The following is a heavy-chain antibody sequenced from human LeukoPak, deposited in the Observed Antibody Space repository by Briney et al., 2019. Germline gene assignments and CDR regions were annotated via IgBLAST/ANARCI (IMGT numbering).Heavy chain of an antibody. D-gene: IGHD6-6*01. Sequence: SDTLSLNCTLSGGSISSSSYYWGWLRQPPGKGLEWIGSIYYSGSTYYNPSLQSRVTISVDTSKNHFSLKLSSVTAADTAVYYCARGLSGYASSLGYWGQGTLVTVSA. CDR1: GGSISSSSYY. J-gene: IGHJ4*02. CDR3: ARGLSGYASSLGY. CDR2: IYYSGST. V-gene: IGHV4-39*02.